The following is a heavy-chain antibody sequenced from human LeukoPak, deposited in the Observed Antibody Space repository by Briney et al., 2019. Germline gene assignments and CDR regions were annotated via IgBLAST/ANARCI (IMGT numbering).Heavy chain of an antibody. V-gene: IGHV1-2*06. J-gene: IGHJ5*02. CDR2: INPNSGGT. CDR3: ARDRSSYTPRWYNWFDP. CDR1: GYTFTGYY. D-gene: IGHD3-16*02. Sequence: GASVKVPCKASGYTFTGYYMHWVRQAPGQGLEWMGRINPNSGGTNYAQKFQGRVTMTRDTSISTAYMELSRLRSDDTAVYYCARDRSSYTPRWYNWFDPWGQGTLVTVSS.